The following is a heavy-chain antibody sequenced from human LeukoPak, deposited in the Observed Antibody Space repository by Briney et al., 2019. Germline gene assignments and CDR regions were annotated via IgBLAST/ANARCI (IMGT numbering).Heavy chain of an antibody. Sequence: GGSLRLSCAASGFTFRDYYMSWIRQAPGKGLEWVSYIRSSGSTIYFADSVKGRFTISRDNAKNSLYLQMNSLRAEDTAVYYCARESSSSVPSTFDYWGQGTLVTVSS. V-gene: IGHV3-11*04. D-gene: IGHD6-13*01. CDR3: ARESSSSVPSTFDY. CDR2: IRSSGSTI. CDR1: GFTFRDYY. J-gene: IGHJ4*02.